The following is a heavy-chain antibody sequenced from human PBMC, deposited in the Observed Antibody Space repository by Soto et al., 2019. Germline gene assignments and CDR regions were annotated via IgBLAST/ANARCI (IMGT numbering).Heavy chain of an antibody. J-gene: IGHJ4*02. D-gene: IGHD3-22*01. CDR3: AKVFYYDDSSGYYYFDY. Sequence: GGSLRLSCAASGFTFSSYAVSWVRQAPGKGPEWISSISGSGSTIYYADSVKGRFTISRDNSKNTLYLKRSSLRAEDTAVYYCAKVFYYDDSSGYYYFDYWGQGTLVTVSS. CDR1: GFTFSSYA. CDR2: ISGSGSTI. V-gene: IGHV3-23*01.